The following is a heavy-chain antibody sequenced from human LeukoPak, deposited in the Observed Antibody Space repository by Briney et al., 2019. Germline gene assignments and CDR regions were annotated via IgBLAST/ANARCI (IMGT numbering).Heavy chain of an antibody. CDR2: VTPSGSYT. CDR3: ATSSGNNPFDY. J-gene: IGHJ4*02. V-gene: IGHV5-10-1*01. CDR1: AYSFTTFW. Sequence: GEPLRISWKASAYSFTTFWISGVRQMPGKGLGWMGRVTPSGSYTNYSASFRGHVTISAAKSITTAYLHWSSLKASDTAMYYCATSSGNNPFDYWGQGTLVTVSS. D-gene: IGHD1-14*01.